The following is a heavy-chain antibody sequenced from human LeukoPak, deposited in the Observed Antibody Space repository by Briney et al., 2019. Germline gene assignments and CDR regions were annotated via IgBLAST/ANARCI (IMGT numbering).Heavy chain of an antibody. J-gene: IGHJ4*02. D-gene: IGHD4-17*01. CDR2: IWYDGSNK. CDR3: ARDRGDYSAIFDY. V-gene: IGHV3-33*08. Sequence: PGGSLRLSCAASGFTFSSYSMNWVRQAPGKGLEWVAVIWYDGSNKYYADSVKGRFTISRDNSKNTLYLQMNSLRAEDTAVYYCARDRGDYSAIFDYWGQGTLVTVSS. CDR1: GFTFSSYS.